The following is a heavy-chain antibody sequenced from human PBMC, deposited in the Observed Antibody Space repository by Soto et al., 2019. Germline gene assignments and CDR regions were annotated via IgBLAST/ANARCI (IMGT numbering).Heavy chain of an antibody. CDR2: INPSGGST. D-gene: IGHD3-22*01. J-gene: IGHJ4*02. CDR3: ARARTDDSSGYYYLGFLFDY. CDR1: GYTFTSYY. V-gene: IGHV1-46*03. Sequence: ASVKVSCKASGYTFTSYYMHWVRQAPGQGLEWMGIINPSGGSTSYAQKFQGRVTMTRDTSTSTVYMELSSLRSEDTAVYYCARARTDDSSGYYYLGFLFDYWGQGTLVTVSS.